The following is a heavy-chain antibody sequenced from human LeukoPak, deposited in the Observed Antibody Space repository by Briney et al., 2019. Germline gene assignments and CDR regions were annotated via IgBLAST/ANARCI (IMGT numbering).Heavy chain of an antibody. Sequence: SETLSLTCAVYGGSFSGYYWSWIRQPPGKGLEWIGEINHSGSTNYNPSLKSRVTISVDTSKNQFSLKLSSVTAADTAVYYCARRRNYYDSSGYYYFYWFDPWGQGTLVTVSS. J-gene: IGHJ5*02. D-gene: IGHD3-22*01. CDR3: ARRRNYYDSSGYYYFYWFDP. CDR2: INHSGST. CDR1: GGSFSGYY. V-gene: IGHV4-34*01.